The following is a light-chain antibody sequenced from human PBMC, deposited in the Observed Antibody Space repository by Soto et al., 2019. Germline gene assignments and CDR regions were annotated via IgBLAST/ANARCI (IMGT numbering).Light chain of an antibody. J-gene: IGKJ1*01. CDR1: QSISRW. Sequence: DIQMTQSPSTLSASVGDRVTITCRARQSISRWLAWYQQKPGKAPKLLIYDASSLQSGVTSRFSGSGSGTEFTLTISIRQPDDFAVYYCQQYNSYWTFGQGTKVEIK. CDR2: DAS. CDR3: QQYNSYWT. V-gene: IGKV1-5*01.